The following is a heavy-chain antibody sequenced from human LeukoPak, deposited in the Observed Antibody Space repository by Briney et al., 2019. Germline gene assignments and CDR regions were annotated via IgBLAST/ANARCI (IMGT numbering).Heavy chain of an antibody. Sequence: SETLSLTCTVSGGSISSSSYCWGWIRQPPGKGLEWIGSIYYSGSTYYNPSLKSRVTISVDTSKNQFSLKLSSVTAADTAVYYCARLSTMIVVELHFDYWGQGTLVTVSS. CDR3: ARLSTMIVVELHFDY. CDR2: IYYSGST. D-gene: IGHD3-22*01. CDR1: GGSISSSSYC. J-gene: IGHJ4*02. V-gene: IGHV4-39*01.